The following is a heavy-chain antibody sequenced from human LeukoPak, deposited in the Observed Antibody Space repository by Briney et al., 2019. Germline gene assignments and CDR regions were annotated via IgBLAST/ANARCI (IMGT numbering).Heavy chain of an antibody. CDR3: ARYDYGDQGDY. V-gene: IGHV4-4*02. CDR1: GGSISSSDW. Sequence: SETLSLTCAVSGGSISSSDWWSWVRQPPGKGLEWIGEIHHSGGTNYNPSLKSRVAVSVDKSKNQFSLNLSSVTAADTAVYYCARYDYGDQGDYWGQGTLVTVSS. D-gene: IGHD4-17*01. J-gene: IGHJ4*02. CDR2: IHHSGGT.